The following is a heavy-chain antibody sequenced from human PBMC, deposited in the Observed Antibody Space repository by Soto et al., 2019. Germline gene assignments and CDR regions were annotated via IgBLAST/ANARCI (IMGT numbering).Heavy chain of an antibody. V-gene: IGHV1-18*01. Sequence: QVQLVQSGTEVMKAGSAVKVSCKTSGYTFTTYGISWIRQAPGPGLEWIAWISVYNGDTNYALDVQGRAPMTTVTVTTTADRELRSLRSDDTAVYYCAWVYCGGDCFSGGDFDYWGQGTLVTVS. CDR2: ISVYNGDT. CDR3: AWVYCGGDCFSGGDFDY. J-gene: IGHJ4*02. CDR1: GYTFTTYG. D-gene: IGHD2-21*01.